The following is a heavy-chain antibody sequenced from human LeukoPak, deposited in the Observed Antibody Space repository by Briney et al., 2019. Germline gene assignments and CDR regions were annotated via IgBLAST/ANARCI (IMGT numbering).Heavy chain of an antibody. CDR2: ISGSGGST. CDR1: GFTFSSYA. V-gene: IGHV3-23*01. CDR3: AKVNSDIVVVPAATSFDY. Sequence: GGSLRLSCAASGFTFSSYAMSWVRQAPGKGLEWVSAISGSGGSTYYADSVKGRFTISRDKSKNTLYPQMNSLRAEDTAVYYCAKVNSDIVVVPAATSFDYWGQGTLVTVSS. D-gene: IGHD2-2*01. J-gene: IGHJ4*02.